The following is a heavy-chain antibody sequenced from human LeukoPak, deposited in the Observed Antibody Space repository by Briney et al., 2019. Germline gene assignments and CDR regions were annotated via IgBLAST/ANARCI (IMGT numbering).Heavy chain of an antibody. Sequence: GASVKVSCKVSGYTLTELSMHWVRQAPGKGLEWMGGFDPEDGETIYAQKFQGRVTMTEDTSTDTAYMELSSLRSEDTAVYYRATDMYYYDSSGYRVNWFDPWGQGTLVTVPS. CDR2: FDPEDGET. V-gene: IGHV1-24*01. CDR1: GYTLTELS. CDR3: ATDMYYYDSSGYRVNWFDP. J-gene: IGHJ5*02. D-gene: IGHD3-22*01.